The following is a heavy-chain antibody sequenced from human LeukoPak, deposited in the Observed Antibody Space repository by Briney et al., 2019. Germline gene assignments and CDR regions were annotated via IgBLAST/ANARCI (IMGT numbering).Heavy chain of an antibody. V-gene: IGHV4-39*01. CDR2: TDYSGTT. J-gene: IGHJ3*02. D-gene: IGHD2-15*01. Sequence: SETLSLTCTVSGGSVSTNNFYWGWIRQPPGKGLEWIGTTDYSGTTYYNPSLKSRVTISIDTSKNQFSLKLSSVTAPDTAVYYCARHSGGSYVFAFDIWGQGTMFTVSS. CDR3: ARHSGGSYVFAFDI. CDR1: GGSVSTNNFY.